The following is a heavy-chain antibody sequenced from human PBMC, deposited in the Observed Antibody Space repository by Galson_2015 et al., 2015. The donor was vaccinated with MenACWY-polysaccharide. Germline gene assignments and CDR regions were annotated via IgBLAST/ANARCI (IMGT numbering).Heavy chain of an antibody. CDR3: ARGYSAYD. D-gene: IGHD5-12*01. Sequence: SLRLSCAASGFIFSTYWMHWVRQAPGKGLVWVSRIKSDGSSTNYADSVKGRFTISRDNAKNTLYLQMNSLRAEDTALYYCARGYSAYDWGQGTLVTVSA. J-gene: IGHJ4*02. CDR2: IKSDGSST. V-gene: IGHV3-74*01. CDR1: GFIFSTYW.